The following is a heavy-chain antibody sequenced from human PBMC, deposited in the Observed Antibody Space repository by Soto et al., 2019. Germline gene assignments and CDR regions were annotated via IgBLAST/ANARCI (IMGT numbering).Heavy chain of an antibody. CDR1: GYTFRSPG. V-gene: IGHV1-18*01. J-gene: IGHJ6*03. CDR2: ISGYNGNT. Sequence: GASVKVSCKASGYTFRSPGISWVRQAPGQGLEWMGWISGYNGNTHYSQKFQGKVTMTTDTSTSTAYMELRNLRSDDTAVYYCAKADSNYAGRFSYYYMDVWGTGTMVTVSS. D-gene: IGHD4-4*01. CDR3: AKADSNYAGRFSYYYMDV.